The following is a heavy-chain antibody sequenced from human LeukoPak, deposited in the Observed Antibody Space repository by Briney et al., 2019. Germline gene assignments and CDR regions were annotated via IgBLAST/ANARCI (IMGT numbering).Heavy chain of an antibody. Sequence: ASVKVSCKASGGTFSSYTISWVRQAPGQGLEWMGWINSNTGNPTYAQGFTGRFVFSLDTSVSTAYLQISSLKAEDTAVYYCARDPYSYGLRYWGQGTLVTVSS. CDR1: GGTFSSYT. V-gene: IGHV7-4-1*02. CDR2: INSNTGNP. J-gene: IGHJ4*02. D-gene: IGHD5-18*01. CDR3: ARDPYSYGLRY.